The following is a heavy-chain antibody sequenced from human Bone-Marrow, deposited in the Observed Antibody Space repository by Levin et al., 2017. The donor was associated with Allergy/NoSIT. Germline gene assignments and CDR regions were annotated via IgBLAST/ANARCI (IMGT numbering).Heavy chain of an antibody. V-gene: IGHV4-61*02. CDR1: GASISRGSYY. D-gene: IGHD3-9*01. CDR2: IYTSGST. CDR3: VRDPGPYYDISTGFSYMDV. J-gene: IGHJ6*03. Sequence: KASETLSLTCTVSGASISRGSYYWSWIRQPAGKGLEWIGRIYTSGSTNYSPSLKSRLTISLDTSKNQFSLMLTSVTAADTAVYYCVRDPGPYYDISTGFSYMDVWGKGTTVTVSS.